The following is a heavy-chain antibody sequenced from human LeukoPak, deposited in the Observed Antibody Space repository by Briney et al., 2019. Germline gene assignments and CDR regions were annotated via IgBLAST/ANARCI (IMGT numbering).Heavy chain of an antibody. CDR2: IIPIFGTA. CDR3: ASASGAVEMATISAYYYYYMDV. J-gene: IGHJ6*03. D-gene: IGHD5-24*01. V-gene: IGHV1-69*05. CDR1: GGTFSSYA. Sequence: SVKVSCKASGGTFSSYAISLVRQAPGQGLEWMGGIIPIFGTANYAQKFQGRVTITTDESTSTAYMELSSLRSEDTAVYYCASASGAVEMATISAYYYYYMDVWGKGTTVTVSS.